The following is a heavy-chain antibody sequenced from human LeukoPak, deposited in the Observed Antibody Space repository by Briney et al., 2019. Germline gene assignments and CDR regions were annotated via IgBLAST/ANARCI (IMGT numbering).Heavy chain of an antibody. V-gene: IGHV4-34*01. CDR3: ARRGGYSGYDFDY. D-gene: IGHD5-12*01. J-gene: IGHJ4*02. CDR1: GGSFSGYY. Sequence: SETLSLTCAVYGGSFSGYYWSWIRQPPGKGLEWIGEINHSGGTNYNPSLKSRVTISVDTSKNQFSLKLSSVTAADTAVYYCARRGGYSGYDFDYWGQGTLVTVSS. CDR2: INHSGGT.